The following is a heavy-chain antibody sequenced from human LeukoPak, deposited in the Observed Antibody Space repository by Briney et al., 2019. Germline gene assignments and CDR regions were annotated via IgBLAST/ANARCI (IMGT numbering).Heavy chain of an antibody. CDR3: ARNYAHYYYYYGMDV. Sequence: PSETLSLTCAVYGGSFSGYYWSWIRQPPGKGLEWIGEINHSGSTNYNPSLKSRVTISVDTSKNQFSLKLSSVTAADTAVYYCARNYAHYYYYYGMDVWGQGPTVTASS. CDR2: INHSGST. CDR1: GGSFSGYY. V-gene: IGHV4-34*01. D-gene: IGHD1-7*01. J-gene: IGHJ6*02.